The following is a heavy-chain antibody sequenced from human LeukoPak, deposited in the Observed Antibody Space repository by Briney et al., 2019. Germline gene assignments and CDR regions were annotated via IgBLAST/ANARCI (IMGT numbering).Heavy chain of an antibody. V-gene: IGHV3-21*06. Sequence: PGGSLRLSCAASGFTFSSYSMNWVRQAPGKGLEWVSSISSSSSYIYYADSVKGRFTISRDNAKNSLYLQMNSLRAEDTAVYYCARDGVAYCSGGSCYSTWFDPWGQGTLVTVSS. CDR2: ISSSSSYI. D-gene: IGHD2-15*01. CDR3: ARDGVAYCSGGSCYSTWFDP. J-gene: IGHJ5*02. CDR1: GFTFSSYS.